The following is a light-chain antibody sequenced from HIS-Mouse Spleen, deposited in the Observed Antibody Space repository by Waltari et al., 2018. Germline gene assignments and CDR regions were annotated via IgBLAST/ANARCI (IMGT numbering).Light chain of an antibody. CDR2: KDS. CDR1: VLAKKY. V-gene: IGLV3-27*01. CDR3: YSAADNSGV. Sequence: SYELTQPSSVSVSPGQTARITCSGPVLAKKYARWVQQKPGQAPVLVIYKDSARPSGIPERFSGSSSGTTVTLTISGAQVEDEADYYCYSAADNSGVFGGGTKLTVL. J-gene: IGLJ2*01.